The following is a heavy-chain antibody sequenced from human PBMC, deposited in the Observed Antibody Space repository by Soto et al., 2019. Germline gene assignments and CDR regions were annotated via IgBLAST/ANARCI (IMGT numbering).Heavy chain of an antibody. D-gene: IGHD3-22*01. J-gene: IGHJ4*02. Sequence: SVKVSCKASGGTFSSYAISWVRQAPGQGLEWMGGIIPIFGTANYAQKLQGRVTIIADESTSTAYMELSSLRSEDTAMYYCARPSYSYDSSGYSLFDYWGKGPLVTVP. CDR3: ARPSYSYDSSGYSLFDY. CDR1: GGTFSSYA. CDR2: IIPIFGTA. V-gene: IGHV1-69*13.